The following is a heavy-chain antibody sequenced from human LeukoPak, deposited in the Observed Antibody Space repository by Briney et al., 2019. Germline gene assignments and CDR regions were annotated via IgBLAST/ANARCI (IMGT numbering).Heavy chain of an antibody. CDR3: AREGGYDSGRYYFDY. CDR2: ISYDGSNK. Sequence: GGSLRLSCAASGFTFSSYAMHWVRQAPGKGLEWMAVISYDGSNKYYADSVKGRFTISRDNSKNTLYLQMNSLRAEDTAVYYCAREGGYDSGRYYFDYWGQGTLVTVSS. J-gene: IGHJ4*02. V-gene: IGHV3-30-3*01. D-gene: IGHD3-3*01. CDR1: GFTFSSYA.